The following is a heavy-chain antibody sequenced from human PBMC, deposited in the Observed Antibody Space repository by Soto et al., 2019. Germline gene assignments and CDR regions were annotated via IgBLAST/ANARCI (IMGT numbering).Heavy chain of an antibody. CDR1: GFTFSSYA. J-gene: IGHJ4*02. CDR3: ARGFYPPWFGELGY. D-gene: IGHD3-10*01. Sequence: GGSLRLSCAASGFTFSSYAMHWVRQAPGKGLEWVAVISYDGSNKYYADSVKGRFTISRDNSKNTLYLQMNSLRAEDTAVYYCARGFYPPWFGELGYWGQGTLVTVSS. CDR2: ISYDGSNK. V-gene: IGHV3-30-3*01.